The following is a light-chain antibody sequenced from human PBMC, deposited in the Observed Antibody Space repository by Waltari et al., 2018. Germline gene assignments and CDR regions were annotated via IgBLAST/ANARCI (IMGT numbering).Light chain of an antibody. CDR3: QQRSNWPIT. CDR1: QSVSSY. V-gene: IGKV3-11*01. Sequence: EIVLTQSPATPSLSPGERATLSCRASQSVSSYLACYQQKPGQAPRLLIYDASNRATGIPARFSGSGSGTDFTLTISSLEPEDFAVYYCQQRSNWPITFGPGTKVDIK. CDR2: DAS. J-gene: IGKJ3*01.